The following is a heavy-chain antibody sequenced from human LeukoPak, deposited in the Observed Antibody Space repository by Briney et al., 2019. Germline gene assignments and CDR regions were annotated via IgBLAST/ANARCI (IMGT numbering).Heavy chain of an antibody. CDR3: AKEGRSLQTY. CDR1: GFTFSSYA. Sequence: GGSLRLSCAASGFTFSSYAMSWVRQAPGKGLEWVSAISGSGGSTYYADSVKGRFTISRDNAKNSLYLQTNSLRVEDTAVYYCAKEGRSLQTYWGQGTLVTVSS. D-gene: IGHD5-24*01. CDR2: ISGSGGST. J-gene: IGHJ4*02. V-gene: IGHV3-23*01.